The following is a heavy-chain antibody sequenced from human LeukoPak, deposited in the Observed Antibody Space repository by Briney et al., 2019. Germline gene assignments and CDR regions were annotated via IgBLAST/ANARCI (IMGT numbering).Heavy chain of an antibody. CDR1: GFTFDEYA. V-gene: IGHV3-43*02. CDR3: AKDRYCSSSSCPTDH. CDR2: ISGDGSKT. D-gene: IGHD2-2*01. Sequence: GGSLRLSCVGSGFTFDEYAMQWVRQAPGKGLEWVSLISGDGSKTYYADSVKGRFTISRDNNKNSLYLQMNSLRTEDTALYYCAKDRYCSSSSCPTDHWGQGTLVPVSS. J-gene: IGHJ4*02.